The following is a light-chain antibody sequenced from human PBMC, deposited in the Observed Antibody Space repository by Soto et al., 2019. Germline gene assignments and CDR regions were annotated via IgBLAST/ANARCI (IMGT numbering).Light chain of an antibody. V-gene: IGLV2-14*01. J-gene: IGLJ1*01. CDR2: XVX. Sequence: QSALTQPASVSGSPGQSITISCTGTSSDVGGYNYVSWYQQHPGKAPXXMIXXVXXRXXXXXNRFSGSKSGNTXXXTIXGXXXXXXXXXYCSSYTSSSTRVFGTGTKLTVL. CDR3: SSYTSSSTRV. CDR1: SSDVGGYNY.